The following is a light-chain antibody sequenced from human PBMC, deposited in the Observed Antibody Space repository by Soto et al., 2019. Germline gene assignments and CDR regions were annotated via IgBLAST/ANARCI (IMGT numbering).Light chain of an antibody. CDR1: QSVSSSY. CDR2: GAS. Sequence: EIVLTQSPGTLSLSPGERATLSCRASQSVSSSYLAWYQQKPGQAPRLLIYGASSRATGIPDRFNGSGSGTDFSLTISRLEPEALAVYYCQQYVSSVTFGQGTKGDSK. CDR3: QQYVSSVT. V-gene: IGKV3-20*01. J-gene: IGKJ1*01.